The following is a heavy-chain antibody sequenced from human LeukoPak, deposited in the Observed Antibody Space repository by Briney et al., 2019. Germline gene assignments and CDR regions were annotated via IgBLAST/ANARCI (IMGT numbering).Heavy chain of an antibody. V-gene: IGHV3-48*01. CDR3: AREFSRPDCSGGSCYEMVDS. Sequence: GGSLRLSCAASGFSFSNYDMNWVRQAPGKGLEWVSYISSSSSTKYYADSVKGRFTISRDNAKNSLYLQMNSLRAEDTAVYYCAREFSRPDCSGGSCYEMVDSWGQGTLVTVSS. D-gene: IGHD2-15*01. J-gene: IGHJ4*02. CDR2: ISSSSSTK. CDR1: GFSFSNYD.